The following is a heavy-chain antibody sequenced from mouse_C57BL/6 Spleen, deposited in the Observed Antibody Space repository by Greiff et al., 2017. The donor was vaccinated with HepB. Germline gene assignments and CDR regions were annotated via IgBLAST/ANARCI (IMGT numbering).Heavy chain of an antibody. V-gene: IGHV2-5*01. CDR1: GFSLTSYG. D-gene: IGHD1-1*01. CDR3: AKNDHYGSSDYFDY. Sequence: VKLVESGPGLVQPSQSLSITCTVSGFSLTSYGVHWVRQSPGKGLEWLGVIWRGGSTDYNAAFMSRLSITKDNSKSQVFFKMNSLQADDTAIYYCAKNDHYGSSDYFDYWGQGTTLTVSS. J-gene: IGHJ2*01. CDR2: IWRGGST.